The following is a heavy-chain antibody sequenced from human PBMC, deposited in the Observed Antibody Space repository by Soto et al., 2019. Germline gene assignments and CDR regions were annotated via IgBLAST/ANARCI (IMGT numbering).Heavy chain of an antibody. CDR1: GGNFSSYA. J-gene: IGHJ6*02. CDR3: ARELSDGVYGDYYDYVMDG. Sequence: SVKVSCKASGGNFSSYAISWVRKAPGQGLEWMGVIIPIFGTANYAQKLKGRVTITADESTSTAYLERSSLRSQGTAVYYCARELSDGVYGDYYDYVMDGWSQGITVTVSS. CDR2: IIPIFGTA. D-gene: IGHD4-17*01. V-gene: IGHV1-69*13.